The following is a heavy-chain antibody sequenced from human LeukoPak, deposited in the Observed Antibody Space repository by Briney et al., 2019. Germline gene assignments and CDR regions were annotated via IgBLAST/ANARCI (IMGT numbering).Heavy chain of an antibody. CDR1: GGSISGHY. D-gene: IGHD3-16*01. V-gene: IGHV4-59*11. CDR2: IHYSGSA. Sequence: SETLSLTCTVSGGSISGHYWSWIRQPPGKGLEWIGYIHYSGSADYNPSLNSRASMSVDTSKNQFSLKVRSVTAADTAVYYCTRGAGWLIDYWGQGILVTVSS. J-gene: IGHJ4*02. CDR3: TRGAGWLIDY.